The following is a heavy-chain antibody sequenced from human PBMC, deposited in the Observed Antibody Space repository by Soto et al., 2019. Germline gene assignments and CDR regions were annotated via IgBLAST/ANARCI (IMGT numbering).Heavy chain of an antibody. V-gene: IGHV3-23*01. CDR2: ISGSGGST. Sequence: EVQLLESGGGLVQPGGSLRLSCAASEFTFSTHAMTWVRQAPGKGLELVSSISGSGGSTYYADSVKGRFTISRDNSKNTLYLQMNSLRAEDAAVYSCAKAGYCVSTSCYFPFDYWGQGTLVTVSS. J-gene: IGHJ4*02. CDR1: EFTFSTHA. CDR3: AKAGYCVSTSCYFPFDY. D-gene: IGHD2-2*01.